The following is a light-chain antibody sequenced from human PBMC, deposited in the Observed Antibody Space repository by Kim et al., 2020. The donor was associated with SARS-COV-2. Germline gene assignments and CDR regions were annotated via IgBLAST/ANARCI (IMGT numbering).Light chain of an antibody. Sequence: ASVGDRVTIRCQASQDISNHLKWYQQKPGKAPKLLIYDGSILEAGVPSRFSGSGSGTDFTFSIRSLQPEDIATYYCQQYDNFPRTFGGGTKVDIK. J-gene: IGKJ4*01. CDR1: QDISNH. CDR2: DGS. V-gene: IGKV1-33*01. CDR3: QQYDNFPRT.